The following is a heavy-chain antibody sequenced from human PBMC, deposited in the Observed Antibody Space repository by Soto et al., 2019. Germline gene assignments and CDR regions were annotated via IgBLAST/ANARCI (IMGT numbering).Heavy chain of an antibody. CDR1: GFTFSSYG. CDR2: IWYDGSNK. J-gene: IGHJ4*02. Sequence: GGSLRLSCAASGFTFSSYGMHWVRQAPGKGLEWVAVIWYDGSNKYYADSVKGRFTISRDNSKNTLYLQMNSLRAEDTAVYYCARGGGEMATINFDYWGQGTLVTVSS. CDR3: ARGGGEMATINFDY. V-gene: IGHV3-33*01. D-gene: IGHD3-16*01.